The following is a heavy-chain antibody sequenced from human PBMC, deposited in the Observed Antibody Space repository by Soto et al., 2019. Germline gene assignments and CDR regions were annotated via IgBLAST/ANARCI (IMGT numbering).Heavy chain of an antibody. V-gene: IGHV4-39*01. CDR2: IYYSGST. J-gene: IGHJ6*02. CDR3: ARRLFYDSSGFEGGLMDV. CDR1: GGSISSSSYY. Sequence: SETLSLTCTVSGGSISSSSYYWGWIRQPPGKGLEWIGSIYYSGSTYYNPSLKSRVTISVDTSKNQFSLKLSSVTAADTAVYYCARRLFYDSSGFEGGLMDVCGQGSTVTVSS. D-gene: IGHD3-22*01.